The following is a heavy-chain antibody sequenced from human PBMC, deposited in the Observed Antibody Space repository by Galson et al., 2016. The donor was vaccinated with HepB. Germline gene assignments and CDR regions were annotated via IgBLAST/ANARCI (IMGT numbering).Heavy chain of an antibody. D-gene: IGHD3-10*01. CDR2: IWREGIRT. CDR1: RFHFSMYA. Sequence: SLRLSCAASRFHFSMYAMHWVRQAPGKGLEWVAMIWREGIRTFYADSVKGRFSISRDNAKNSVYLQMNGLRAEDTAVYYCLGFGYWGQGTLVTVSS. CDR3: LGFGY. V-gene: IGHV3-33*03. J-gene: IGHJ4*02.